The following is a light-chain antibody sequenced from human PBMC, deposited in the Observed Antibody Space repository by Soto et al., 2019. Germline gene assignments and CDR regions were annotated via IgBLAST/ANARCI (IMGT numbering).Light chain of an antibody. CDR2: DAS. CDR1: QSVSGW. Sequence: DIQMTQSPSTRSSSLGDTVTVTCRASQSVSGWLAWYQQKPGEAPKLLIYDASALPRGVPSRFSGSESGTEFTLTITSMQADDFATYYCQQYDKYWTFGQGTKVDIK. J-gene: IGKJ1*01. CDR3: QQYDKYWT. V-gene: IGKV1-5*01.